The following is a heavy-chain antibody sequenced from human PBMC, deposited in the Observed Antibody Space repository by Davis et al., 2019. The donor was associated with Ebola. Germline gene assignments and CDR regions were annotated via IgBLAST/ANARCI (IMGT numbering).Heavy chain of an antibody. CDR3: TTDLVSRSAAEHNGY. Sequence: GESLKISCAASGFTVRSTYMSWVRQAPGKGLEWVSVIYSGGTTKYADYAAPVKGRFTISRDDSRNSLYLQMDSLETEDTAVYYCTTDLVSRSAAEHNGYWGQGTLVTVSS. CDR1: GFTVRSTY. J-gene: IGHJ4*02. V-gene: IGHV3-53*01. D-gene: IGHD1-14*01. CDR2: IYSGGTT.